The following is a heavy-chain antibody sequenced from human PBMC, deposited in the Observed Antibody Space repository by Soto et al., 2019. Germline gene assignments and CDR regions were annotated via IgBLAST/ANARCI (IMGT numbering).Heavy chain of an antibody. J-gene: IGHJ4*02. V-gene: IGHV3-64D*08. Sequence: EVQLVESGGGLVQPGGSLRLSCSASGFTFSSYAMHWVRQAPGKGLEYVSAISSNGGSTYYADSVKCRFTISRDNSKNTLYLQMSSLRAEDTAVYYCVSGEDSSGWFTGYWGQRTLVTVSS. CDR2: ISSNGGST. CDR3: VSGEDSSGWFTGY. CDR1: GFTFSSYA. D-gene: IGHD6-19*01.